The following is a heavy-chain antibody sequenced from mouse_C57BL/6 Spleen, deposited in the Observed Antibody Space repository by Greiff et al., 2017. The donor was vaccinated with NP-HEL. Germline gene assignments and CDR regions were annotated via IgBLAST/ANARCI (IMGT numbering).Heavy chain of an antibody. Sequence: QVQLQQPGAELVMPGASVKLSCKASGYTFTSYWMHWVKQRPGQGLEWIGEIDPSDSYTNYNQKFKGKSTLTVDKSSSTAYMQLSSLTSEDSAVYYCARAPPAADLLYNFDYWGQGTTLTVSS. CDR1: GYTFTSYW. J-gene: IGHJ2*01. CDR2: IDPSDSYT. D-gene: IGHD2-1*01. V-gene: IGHV1-69*01. CDR3: ARAPPAADLLYNFDY.